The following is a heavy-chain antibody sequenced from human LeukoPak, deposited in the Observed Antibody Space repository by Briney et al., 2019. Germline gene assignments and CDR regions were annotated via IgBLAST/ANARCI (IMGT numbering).Heavy chain of an antibody. CDR2: INHSGST. D-gene: IGHD1-26*01. CDR1: GFTVSSNY. V-gene: IGHV4-34*01. CDR3: ARKWELPLYYYYYGMDV. J-gene: IGHJ6*02. Sequence: PGGSLRLSCAASGFTVSSNYMSWVRQPPGKGLEWIGEINHSGSTNYNPSLKSRVTISVDTSKNQFSLKLSSVTAADTAVYYCARKWELPLYYYYYGMDVWGQGTTVTVSS.